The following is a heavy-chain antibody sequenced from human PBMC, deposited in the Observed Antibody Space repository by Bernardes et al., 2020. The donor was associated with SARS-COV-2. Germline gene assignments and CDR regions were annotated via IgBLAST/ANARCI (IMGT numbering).Heavy chain of an antibody. Sequence: GGSLRLSCAASGFTFSSYSMNWVRQAPGKGLEWVSSISSSSSYIYYADSVKGRFTISRDNAKNSLYLQMNSLRAEDTAVYYCARSPRLTYYYYGMDVWGQGTTVTVSS. V-gene: IGHV3-21*04. CDR1: GFTFSSYS. CDR2: ISSSSSYI. J-gene: IGHJ6*02. D-gene: IGHD6-25*01. CDR3: ARSPRLTYYYYGMDV.